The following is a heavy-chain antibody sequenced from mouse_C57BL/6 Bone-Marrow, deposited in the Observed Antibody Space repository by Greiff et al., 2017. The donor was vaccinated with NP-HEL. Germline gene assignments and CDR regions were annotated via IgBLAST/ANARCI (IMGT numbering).Heavy chain of an antibody. V-gene: IGHV1-26*01. Sequence: EVQLQQSGPELVKPGASVKISCKASGYTFTDYYMNWVKQSHGKSLEWIGDINPNNGGTSYNQKFKGKATLTVDKSSSTAYMELRSLTSEDSAVYYCARNWDVEFDYWGQGTTLTVSS. CDR3: ARNWDVEFDY. CDR1: GYTFTDYY. CDR2: INPNNGGT. D-gene: IGHD4-1*01. J-gene: IGHJ2*01.